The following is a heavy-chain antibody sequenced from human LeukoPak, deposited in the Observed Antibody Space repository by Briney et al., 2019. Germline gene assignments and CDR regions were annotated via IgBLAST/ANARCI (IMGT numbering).Heavy chain of an antibody. D-gene: IGHD3-3*01. J-gene: IGHJ4*02. CDR3: ARDLYDFWSAPDY. CDR1: GYTFTSYY. Sequence: AASVTVSCKASGYTFTSYYMHWVRQAPGQGLEWMGIINPSGGSTSYAQKFQGRVTMTRDTSTSTVYMELSSLRSEDTAAYYCARDLYDFWSAPDYWGQGTLVTVSS. V-gene: IGHV1-46*01. CDR2: INPSGGST.